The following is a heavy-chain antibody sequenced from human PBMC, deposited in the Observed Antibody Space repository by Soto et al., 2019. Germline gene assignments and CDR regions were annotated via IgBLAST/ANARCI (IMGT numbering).Heavy chain of an antibody. D-gene: IGHD2-2*01. J-gene: IGHJ4*02. V-gene: IGHV3-74*01. CDR1: GFTFSSYW. Sequence: SRRLSCAASGFTFSSYWMHWVRQAPGKGLVWVSRINSDGSSTAYADSVKGRFTISRDSAKNAVYLQMNSLKVEDTAVYYCARSSSYAVDYWGLGTLVTVPQ. CDR2: INSDGSST. CDR3: ARSSSYAVDY.